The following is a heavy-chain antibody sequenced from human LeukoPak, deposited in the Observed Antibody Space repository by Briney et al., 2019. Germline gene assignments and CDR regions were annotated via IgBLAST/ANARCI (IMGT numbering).Heavy chain of an antibody. D-gene: IGHD2-15*01. CDR1: GYTFTGYY. Sequence: GASVKVSCKASGYTFTGYYMYWVRQAPGQGLEWMGWINPNSGGTNYAQKFQGRVTMTRDTSISTAYMELSRLRSDDTAVYYCARDRVGNYYFDYWGQGTLVTVSS. J-gene: IGHJ4*02. CDR3: ARDRVGNYYFDY. V-gene: IGHV1-2*02. CDR2: INPNSGGT.